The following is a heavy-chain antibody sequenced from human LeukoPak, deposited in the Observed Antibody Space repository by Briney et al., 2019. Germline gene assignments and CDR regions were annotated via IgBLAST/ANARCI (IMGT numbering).Heavy chain of an antibody. CDR2: MSYDEKNE. V-gene: IGHV3-30*18. Sequence: PGRSLRLSCAASGFMFSTYGMHWVRQAPGKGLEWVAVMSYDEKNESYADSVKGRFTISRDNPKNTLYLQMNSLRPEDTAVYYCGKDRSHGFNGRYHGMDVWGQGTAVTVSS. CDR3: GKDRSHGFNGRYHGMDV. J-gene: IGHJ6*02. D-gene: IGHD1-26*01. CDR1: GFMFSTYG.